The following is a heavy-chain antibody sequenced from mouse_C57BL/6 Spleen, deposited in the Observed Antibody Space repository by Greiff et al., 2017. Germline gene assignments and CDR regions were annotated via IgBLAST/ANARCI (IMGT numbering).Heavy chain of an antibody. CDR2: INPGSGGT. J-gene: IGHJ4*01. CDR1: GYAFTNYL. V-gene: IGHV1-54*01. Sequence: VQLQQSGAELVRPGTSVKVSCKASGYAFTNYLIEWVKQRPGPGLEWIGVINPGSGGTNYNEKFKGKATLTADKSSSTAYMQLSSLTSEDSAVYFCARSADAMDYWGQGTSVTVSS. CDR3: ARSADAMDY.